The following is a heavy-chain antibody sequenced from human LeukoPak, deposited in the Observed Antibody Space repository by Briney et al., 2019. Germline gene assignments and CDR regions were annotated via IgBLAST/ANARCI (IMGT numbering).Heavy chain of an antibody. V-gene: IGHV4-39*01. J-gene: IGHJ4*02. Sequence: PSETLSLTCGVSGASISGGTYYWGWIRQPPGTGLEWIGSIYYTGSTYDNPSLKSRVTISVDTSKNQFSLKLSSVTAADTAVYYCARRGGSGRAFDYWGQGTLVTVSS. CDR3: ARRGGSGRAFDY. D-gene: IGHD1-26*01. CDR2: IYYTGST. CDR1: GASISGGTYY.